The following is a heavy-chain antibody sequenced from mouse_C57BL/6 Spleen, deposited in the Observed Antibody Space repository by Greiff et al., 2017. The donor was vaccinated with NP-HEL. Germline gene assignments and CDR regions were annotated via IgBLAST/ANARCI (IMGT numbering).Heavy chain of an antibody. CDR1: GYTFTSYG. V-gene: IGHV1-81*01. J-gene: IGHJ2*01. CDR3: ASTYGY. Sequence: VQRVESGAELARPGASVKLSCKASGYTFTSYGISWVKQRPGQGLEWIGEIYPRSGNTYYNEKFKGKATLTADKSSSTAYMELRSLTSEDSAVYFCASTYGYWGQGTTLTVSS. CDR2: IYPRSGNT. D-gene: IGHD2-1*01.